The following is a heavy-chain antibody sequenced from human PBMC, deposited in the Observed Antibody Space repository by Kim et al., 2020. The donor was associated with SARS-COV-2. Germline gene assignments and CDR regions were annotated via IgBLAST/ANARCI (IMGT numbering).Heavy chain of an antibody. J-gene: IGHJ4*02. CDR1: GGTFSSYA. D-gene: IGHD6-19*01. Sequence: SVKVSCKASGGTFSSYAISWVRQAPGQGLEWMGGIIPIFGTANYEQKFQGRVMITADESTSTAYMELSSLRSEDTAVYYCARTKRGIAVATFDYWGQGTLVTVSS. V-gene: IGHV1-69*13. CDR3: ARTKRGIAVATFDY. CDR2: IIPIFGTA.